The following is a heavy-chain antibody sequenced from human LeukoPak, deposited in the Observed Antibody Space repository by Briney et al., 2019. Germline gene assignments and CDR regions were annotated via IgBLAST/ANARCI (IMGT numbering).Heavy chain of an antibody. J-gene: IGHJ4*02. V-gene: IGHV1-24*01. D-gene: IGHD2-2*02. CDR2: FDPEDGET. CDR3: ATQSSAGYCSSTSCYTQFDY. Sequence: ASVKVSCKVSGYTLTELSMHWVRQAPGKGLEWMGGFDPEDGETIYAQKFQGRVTMTEDTSTDTAYMELSSLRSEDTAVYYCATQSSAGYCSSTSCYTQFDYWGQGTLVTVSS. CDR1: GYTLTELS.